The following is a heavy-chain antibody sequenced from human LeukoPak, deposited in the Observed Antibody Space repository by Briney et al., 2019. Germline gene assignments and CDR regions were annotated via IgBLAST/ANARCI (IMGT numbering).Heavy chain of an antibody. CDR1: GFTVSSNY. Sequence: GGSLRLSCAASGFTVSSNYMSWVRQAPGKGLEWVSLIYSGGSTHYVDSVKGRFTISRDNSKSTLYLQMNSLRAEDTAVYYCARGFMGVGGERGTWFAPWGQGALVTVPS. CDR2: IYSGGST. CDR3: ARGFMGVGGERGTWFAP. D-gene: IGHD3-16*01. J-gene: IGHJ5*02. V-gene: IGHV3-53*01.